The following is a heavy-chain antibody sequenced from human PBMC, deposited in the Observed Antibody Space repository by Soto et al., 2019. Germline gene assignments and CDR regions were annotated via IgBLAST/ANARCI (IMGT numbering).Heavy chain of an antibody. CDR3: AIGTSVLGSGGAYVGSWFKP. V-gene: IGHV4-4*02. CDR2: ISHSVTP. Sequence: SETLSLTCTVSGGSIRTPDWWSWVRQTSEKGLEWIGEISHSVTPNYNPSLKSRVSMSVDKSNNQFSLKLYSVTAADTAVYYCAIGTSVLGSGGAYVGSWFKPLGQGTRVT. J-gene: IGHJ5*02. CDR1: GGSIRTPDW. D-gene: IGHD2-21*01.